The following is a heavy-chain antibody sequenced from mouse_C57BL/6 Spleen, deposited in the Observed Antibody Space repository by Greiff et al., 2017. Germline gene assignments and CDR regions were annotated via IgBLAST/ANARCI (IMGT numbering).Heavy chain of an antibody. CDR1: GFTFSSYG. Sequence: EVKLMESGGDLVKPGGSLKLSCAASGFTFSSYGMSWVRQTPDKRLEWVATISSGGSYTYYPDSVKGRFTISRDNAKNTLYLQMSSLKSEDTAMYYCARHPNYYGSKGAMDYWGQGTSVTVSS. D-gene: IGHD1-1*01. CDR3: ARHPNYYGSKGAMDY. CDR2: ISSGGSYT. V-gene: IGHV5-6*01. J-gene: IGHJ4*01.